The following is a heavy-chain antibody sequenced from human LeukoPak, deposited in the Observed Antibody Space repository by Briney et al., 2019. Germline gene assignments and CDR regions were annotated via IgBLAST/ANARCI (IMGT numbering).Heavy chain of an antibody. Sequence: GRSLRLSCAASGFTFGDYAMHWVRQAPGKGLEWVSGISWNSGSIGYADSVKGRFTISRDNAKNSLYLQMNSLRAEDTALYYCAKEDCSGGSCYFDYWGQGTLVTVSS. J-gene: IGHJ4*02. CDR1: GFTFGDYA. D-gene: IGHD2-15*01. V-gene: IGHV3-9*01. CDR3: AKEDCSGGSCYFDY. CDR2: ISWNSGSI.